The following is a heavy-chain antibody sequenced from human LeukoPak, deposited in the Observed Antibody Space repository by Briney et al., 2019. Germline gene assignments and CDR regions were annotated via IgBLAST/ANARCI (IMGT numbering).Heavy chain of an antibody. CDR2: IKQDGSEK. D-gene: IGHD3-22*01. J-gene: IGHJ3*02. CDR3: ATSITMIVVVTDAFDI. CDR1: GFTFSSYW. V-gene: IGHV3-7*01. Sequence: GGSLRLSCAASGFTFSSYWMSWVRLAPGKGLEWVANIKQDGSEKYYVDSVKGRFTISRDNAKNSLYLQMNSLRAEDTAVYYCATSITMIVVVTDAFDIWGQGTMVTVSS.